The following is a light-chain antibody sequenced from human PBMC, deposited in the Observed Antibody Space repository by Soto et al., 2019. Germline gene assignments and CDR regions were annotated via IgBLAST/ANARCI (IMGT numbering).Light chain of an antibody. Sequence: LQMTQSPSTLSASVGDTVTITCRASQSINSGLAWYQQKPGRAPKLLIYKASSLESGVPSRFSDSGYGTEFTLTISSLLPEDFATYYCQQYNYLWTFGQGTKVEIK. CDR1: QSINSG. CDR3: QQYNYLWT. J-gene: IGKJ1*01. V-gene: IGKV1-5*03. CDR2: KAS.